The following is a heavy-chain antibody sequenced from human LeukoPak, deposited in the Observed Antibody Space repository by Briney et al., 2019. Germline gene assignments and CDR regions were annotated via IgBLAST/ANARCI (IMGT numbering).Heavy chain of an antibody. J-gene: IGHJ5*02. CDR3: ARARTEGMRTYVWGSYPYNWFDP. V-gene: IGHV1-18*01. CDR2: ISAYNGNT. Sequence: ASVKVSCKASGYTFTSYGISWVRQAPGQGLEWMGWISAYNGNTNYAQKLQGRVTMTTDTSTSTAYMELRSLRSDDTAVYYCARARTEGMRTYVWGSYPYNWFDPWGQGTLITVSS. D-gene: IGHD3-16*02. CDR1: GYTFTSYG.